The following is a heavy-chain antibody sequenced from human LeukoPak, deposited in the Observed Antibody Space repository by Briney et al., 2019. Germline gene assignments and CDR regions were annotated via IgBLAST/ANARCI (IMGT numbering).Heavy chain of an antibody. CDR2: IIPILGIA. D-gene: IGHD3-10*02. Sequence: SVKVSCKASGGTFSSYAISWVRQAPGQGLEWMGRIIPILGIANYAQRFQGRVTITADKSTSTAYMELSSLRSEDTAVYYCARGRLFGESRIMYGMDVWGQGTTVTVSS. J-gene: IGHJ6*02. CDR3: ARGRLFGESRIMYGMDV. V-gene: IGHV1-69*04. CDR1: GGTFSSYA.